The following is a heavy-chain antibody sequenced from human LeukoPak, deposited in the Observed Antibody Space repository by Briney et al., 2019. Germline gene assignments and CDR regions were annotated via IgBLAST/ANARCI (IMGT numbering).Heavy chain of an antibody. Sequence: EASVKVSCKASGYTFTSHYMHWVRQAPGQGLAWMGIINPSGGSTSYTQKFQGRVTMTEDTSTDTAYMELSSLRSEDTAVYYCAIIPGLWSGYSFDYWGQGTLVTVSS. CDR3: AIIPGLWSGYSFDY. D-gene: IGHD3-3*01. CDR2: INPSGGST. V-gene: IGHV1-46*01. CDR1: GYTFTSHY. J-gene: IGHJ4*02.